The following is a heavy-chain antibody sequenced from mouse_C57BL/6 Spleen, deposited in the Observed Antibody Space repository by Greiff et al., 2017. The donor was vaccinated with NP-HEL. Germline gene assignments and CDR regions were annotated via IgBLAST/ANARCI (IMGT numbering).Heavy chain of an antibody. CDR1: GFTFSSYA. V-gene: IGHV5-4*03. D-gene: IGHD2-4*01. J-gene: IGHJ1*03. CDR2: ISDGGSYT. CDR3: ARVNYDGDWYFDV. Sequence: EVKVEESGGGLVKPGGSLKLSCAASGFTFSSYAMSWVRQTPEKRLEWVATISDGGSYTYYPDNVKGRFTISRDNAKNNLYLQMSHLKSEDTAMYYCARVNYDGDWYFDVWGTGTTVTVSS.